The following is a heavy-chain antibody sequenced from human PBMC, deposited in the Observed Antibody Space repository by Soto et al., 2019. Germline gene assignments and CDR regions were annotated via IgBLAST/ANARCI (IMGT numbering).Heavy chain of an antibody. V-gene: IGHV1-69*02. Sequence: QVQLVQSGAEVKKPGSSVKVSCKASGGTFSSYTISWVRQAPGQGLEWMGRIIPILGIPNYAQKFQGRVTITADKATSTAYMELSSLRSEDTAVYYCARFRGSCGMDVWGPGTTVTVSS. J-gene: IGHJ6*02. CDR2: IIPILGIP. CDR3: ARFRGSCGMDV. CDR1: GGTFSSYT. D-gene: IGHD3-10*01.